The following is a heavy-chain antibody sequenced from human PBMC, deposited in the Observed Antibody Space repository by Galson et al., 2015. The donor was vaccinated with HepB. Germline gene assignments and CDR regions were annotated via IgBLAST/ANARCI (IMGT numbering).Heavy chain of an antibody. D-gene: IGHD3-10*01. CDR2: ISGSGGNP. Sequence: SLRLSCAASGFTFSDYALSWVRQAPGKGLEWVTAISGSGGNPQYADSVKGRLTISRDNPKNTLYLQMNSLRVEDTAVYYCAKRSGADYGHFDLWGRGILVTVSS. CDR3: AKRSGADYGHFDL. CDR1: GFTFSDYA. V-gene: IGHV3-23*01. J-gene: IGHJ2*01.